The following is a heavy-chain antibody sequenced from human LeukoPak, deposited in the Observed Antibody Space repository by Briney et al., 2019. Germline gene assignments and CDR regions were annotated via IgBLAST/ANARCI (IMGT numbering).Heavy chain of an antibody. CDR1: GFTFSSFT. J-gene: IGHJ4*02. Sequence: GGSLRLSCAASGFTFSSFTMHWVRQAPGKGLEWVAVISYDGSKKYYADSVKGRFTVSRDNSKNTLYLQMNSLRAEDTDVYYCTRDPFDYWGQGMLVTVSS. CDR2: ISYDGSKK. CDR3: TRDPFDY. V-gene: IGHV3-30*07.